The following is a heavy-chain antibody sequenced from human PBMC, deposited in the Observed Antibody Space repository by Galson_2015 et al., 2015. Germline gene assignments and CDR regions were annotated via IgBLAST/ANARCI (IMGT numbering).Heavy chain of an antibody. CDR2: IWYDGSNK. J-gene: IGHJ4*02. V-gene: IGHV3-33*01. D-gene: IGHD2-15*01. CDR3: AGEGGYCSGGSCYGEYYFDY. CDR1: GFIFSNYG. Sequence: SLRLSCAASGFIFSNYGMHWVRQAPGKGLEWVAVIWYDGSNKYYEDSVKGRFTISRDNSKNTLYLQMNSLRAEDTAVEYCAGEGGYCSGGSCYGEYYFDYWGQGTLVTVSS.